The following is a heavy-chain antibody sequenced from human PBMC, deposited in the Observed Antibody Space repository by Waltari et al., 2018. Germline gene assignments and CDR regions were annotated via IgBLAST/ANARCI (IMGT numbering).Heavy chain of an antibody. Sequence: EVQLVESGGGLVQPGGSLRLSCAASGFTFSDYWMSWVRQAPGKGLEWVANIKQDGSEKYYVDSVKGRFTVSRVNAKTSLFLQMNSLRVEDTAVYYCVRGGVAVAGPDDYWGQGTLVTVSS. CDR2: IKQDGSEK. J-gene: IGHJ4*02. CDR1: GFTFSDYW. CDR3: VRGGVAVAGPDDY. V-gene: IGHV3-7*04. D-gene: IGHD6-19*01.